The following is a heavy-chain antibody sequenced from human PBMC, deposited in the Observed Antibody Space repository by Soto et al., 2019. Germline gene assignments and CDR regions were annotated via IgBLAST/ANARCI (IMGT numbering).Heavy chain of an antibody. Sequence: SETLSLTCTVSGDSISSGSYWGWIRQPPGEGPEWIASIYHGGTTFYNPSLKSRISISVDTSKNQFSLRLTSVTAADTATYYCARVHVMVVAGSTFDYWGRGTLVTGSS. V-gene: IGHV4-38-2*02. CDR3: ARVHVMVVAGSTFDY. J-gene: IGHJ4*03. CDR1: GDSISSGSY. CDR2: IYHGGTT. D-gene: IGHD6-19*01.